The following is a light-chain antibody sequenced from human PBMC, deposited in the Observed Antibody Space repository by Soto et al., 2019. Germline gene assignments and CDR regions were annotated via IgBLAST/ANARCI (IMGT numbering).Light chain of an antibody. CDR2: GAS. J-gene: IGKJ1*01. Sequence: EIVLTQSPGTLSLSPGERATLSCRASQSVGSNYLAWYQQKPGQAPSLLIYGASSRATGIPDRFSGSGSGTDFTLTISRLEPEEFAVYYCQQYANSPRTFGQGTKVEIK. V-gene: IGKV3-20*01. CDR1: QSVGSNY. CDR3: QQYANSPRT.